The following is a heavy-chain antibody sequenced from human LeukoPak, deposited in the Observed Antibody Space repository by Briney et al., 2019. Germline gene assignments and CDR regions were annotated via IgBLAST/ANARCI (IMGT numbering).Heavy chain of an antibody. CDR1: GGSISSYY. Sequence: SETLSLTCTVSGGSISSYYWSWIRQPPGKGLEWIGYIYYRGSTNYNPSLKSRVTISVDTSKNQFSLKLSSVTAADTAVYYCARYYGSGSYYNPRYYYYYGMDVWGQGTTVTVSS. CDR3: ARYYGSGSYYNPRYYYYYGMDV. J-gene: IGHJ6*02. CDR2: IYYRGST. V-gene: IGHV4-59*01. D-gene: IGHD3-10*01.